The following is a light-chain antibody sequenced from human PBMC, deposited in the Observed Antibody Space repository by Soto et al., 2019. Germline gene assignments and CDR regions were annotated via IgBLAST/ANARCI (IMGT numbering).Light chain of an antibody. Sequence: EVVMTQSPSTLYVSPGERVTLSCRASQAVGYNLAWYQHKPGQAPRLLIYGASTRVTGIPTRFSGSGSGTEFTLTITSLQSEDFAMYYCQQSYTFGQGTTLEIQ. CDR1: QAVGYN. CDR2: GAS. CDR3: QQSYT. V-gene: IGKV3-15*01. J-gene: IGKJ2*01.